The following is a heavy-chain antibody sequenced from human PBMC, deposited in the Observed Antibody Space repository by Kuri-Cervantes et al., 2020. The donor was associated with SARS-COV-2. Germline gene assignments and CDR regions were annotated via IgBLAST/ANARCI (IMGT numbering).Heavy chain of an antibody. V-gene: IGHV3-23*01. CDR2: ISGSGGST. CDR3: AKDLGRPNWFDP. CDR1: GFTFSSYA. J-gene: IGHJ5*02. Sequence: GGSLRLSCAASGFTFSSYAMSWVRQAPGKGLEWISAISGSGGSTYYADSVRGRFTISRDNSKNTLYRQTNSLRAEDTAVYYCAKDLGRPNWFDPWGQGTLVTVSS.